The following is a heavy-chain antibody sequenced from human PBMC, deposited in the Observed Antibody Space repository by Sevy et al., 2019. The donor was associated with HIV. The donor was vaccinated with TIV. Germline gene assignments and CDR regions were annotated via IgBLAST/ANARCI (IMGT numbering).Heavy chain of an antibody. CDR3: ARDLNDFWSGPLDV. CDR2: IHHSGST. D-gene: IGHD3-3*01. CDR1: GGSISTNNW. Sequence: SETLSLTCAASGGSISTNNWWSWVRQSPGEGLEWTGEIHHSGSTNYNPSLKSRVTISVDKSKNQFSLKLTSVTAADTAVYYCARDLNDFWSGPLDVWGQGTTVTVSS. V-gene: IGHV4-4*02. J-gene: IGHJ6*02.